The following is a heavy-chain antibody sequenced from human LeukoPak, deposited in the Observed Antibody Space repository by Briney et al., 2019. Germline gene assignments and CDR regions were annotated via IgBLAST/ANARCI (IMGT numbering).Heavy chain of an antibody. Sequence: GASVKVSCKASGYTFTGYYMHWVRQAPGQGLEWMGWINHNSGGTNYAQKFQGRVTMTRDTSISTAYMELSRLRSDDTAVYYCARSTLGYCSGGSCSGFDYWGQGTLVTVSS. D-gene: IGHD2-15*01. CDR2: INHNSGGT. CDR1: GYTFTGYY. V-gene: IGHV1-2*02. CDR3: ARSTLGYCSGGSCSGFDY. J-gene: IGHJ4*02.